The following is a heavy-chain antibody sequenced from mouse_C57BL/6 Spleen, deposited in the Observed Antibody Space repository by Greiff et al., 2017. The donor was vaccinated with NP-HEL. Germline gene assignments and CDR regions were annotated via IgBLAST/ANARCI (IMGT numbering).Heavy chain of an antibody. V-gene: IGHV10-1*01. CDR3: SYGSSYDYAMDY. D-gene: IGHD1-1*01. CDR2: IRSKSNNYAT. Sequence: VQLKESGGGLVQPKGSLKLSCAASGFSFNTYAMNWVRQAPGKGLEWVARIRSKSNNYATYYADSVKDRFTISRDDSESMLYLQMNNLKTEDTAMYYCSYGSSYDYAMDYWGQGTSVTVSS. J-gene: IGHJ4*01. CDR1: GFSFNTYA.